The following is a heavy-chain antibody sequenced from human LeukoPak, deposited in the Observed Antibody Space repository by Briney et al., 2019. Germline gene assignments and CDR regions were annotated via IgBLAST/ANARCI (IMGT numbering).Heavy chain of an antibody. D-gene: IGHD6-6*01. CDR1: GYTFIGYY. CDR3: AREEQSSSPLFDY. J-gene: IGHJ4*02. Sequence: ASVKVSCKASGYTFIGYYMHWVRQAPVQGLEWMGWINPNSGGTNYAQKFQGRVTMTRDTSISTAYMELSRLRSDDTAVYYCAREEQSSSPLFDYWGQGTLVTVSS. CDR2: INPNSGGT. V-gene: IGHV1-2*02.